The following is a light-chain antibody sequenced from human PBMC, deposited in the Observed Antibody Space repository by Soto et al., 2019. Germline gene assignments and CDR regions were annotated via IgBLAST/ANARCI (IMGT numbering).Light chain of an antibody. CDR3: QQSSNWPT. CDR2: DTS. CDR1: QSVSGY. J-gene: IGKJ1*01. Sequence: EFLLTQSPDTLSFAPGERSTLSCRASQSVSGYLAWYQQKPGQAPRLLIYDTSNRATGIPARFSGSGSGTDFTLTISSLETEDFAVYYCQQSSNWPTFGQGTKVDIK. V-gene: IGKV3-11*01.